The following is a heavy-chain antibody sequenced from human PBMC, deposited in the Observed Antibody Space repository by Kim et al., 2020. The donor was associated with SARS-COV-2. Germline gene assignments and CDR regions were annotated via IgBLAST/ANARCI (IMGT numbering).Heavy chain of an antibody. CDR3: AKDRGGDGRPGFDF. D-gene: IGHD3-10*01. Sequence: GGSLRLSCAVSGFILSKNAMSWVRQAPGRGLEWVSTIYPRAETTYYADSVNGRFTIYRDNSNHTLYLQLTGLRADDTAVYYCAKDRGGDGRPGFDFSGKG. V-gene: IGHV3-23*01. CDR2: IYPRAETT. J-gene: IGHJ4*02. CDR1: GFILSKNA.